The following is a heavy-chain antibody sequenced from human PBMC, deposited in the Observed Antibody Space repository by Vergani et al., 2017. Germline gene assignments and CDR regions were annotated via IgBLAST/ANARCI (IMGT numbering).Heavy chain of an antibody. J-gene: IGHJ6*02. D-gene: IGHD3-22*01. CDR1: GFSLSNARMG. CDR3: ARTPGRHDSSGDYYYYGMDV. Sequence: QVTLRESGPALVKPTQTLTLTCTVSGFSLSNARMGVSWIRQPPGKALEWLAHILSNDEKSYSTSLKSRLTISKDTSKSQVVLTMTNMDPVDTATYYCARTPGRHDSSGDYYYYGMDVWGQGTTVTVSS. V-gene: IGHV2-26*01. CDR2: ILSNDEK.